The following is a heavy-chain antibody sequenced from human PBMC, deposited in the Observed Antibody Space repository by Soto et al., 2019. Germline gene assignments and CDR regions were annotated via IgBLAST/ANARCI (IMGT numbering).Heavy chain of an antibody. Sequence: RGSLRLSCAASGFTFSSYAMSWVRQAPGKGLEWVSAISGSGGSTHYADSVKGRFTISRDNSKNTLYLQMNSLRAEDTAVYYCAKSSIKGYYYYGMDVWGQGTTVTVSS. CDR2: ISGSGGST. V-gene: IGHV3-23*01. CDR1: GFTFSSYA. CDR3: AKSSIKGYYYYGMDV. D-gene: IGHD6-6*01. J-gene: IGHJ6*02.